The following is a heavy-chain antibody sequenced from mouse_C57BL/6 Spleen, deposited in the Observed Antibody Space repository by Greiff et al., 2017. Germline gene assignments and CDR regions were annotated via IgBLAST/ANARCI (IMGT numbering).Heavy chain of an antibody. CDR2: INYDGSST. Sequence: EVKLMESEGGLVQPGSSMKLSCTASGFTFSDYYMAWVRQVPEKGLEWVANINYDGSSTYYLDSLKSRFIISRDNAKNILYLQMSSLKSEDTATYYCARSFWDGFLYYFDYWGQGTTLTVSS. J-gene: IGHJ2*01. CDR1: GFTFSDYY. V-gene: IGHV5-16*01. D-gene: IGHD4-1*01. CDR3: ARSFWDGFLYYFDY.